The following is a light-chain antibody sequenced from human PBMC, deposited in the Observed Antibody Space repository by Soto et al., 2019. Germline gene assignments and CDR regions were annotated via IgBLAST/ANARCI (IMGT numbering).Light chain of an antibody. CDR2: KAS. CDR1: QSIRSW. CDR3: QQYNSYLWT. V-gene: IGKV1-5*03. J-gene: IGKJ1*01. Sequence: DIQMTQSPSTLSASVGDRVTITCRASQSIRSWLAWYQQKPGKAPKLLIYKASTLESGVPSRFSGSGSGTEFTLTISSLQLDDLATYYCQQYNSYLWTFGQGTKVEIK.